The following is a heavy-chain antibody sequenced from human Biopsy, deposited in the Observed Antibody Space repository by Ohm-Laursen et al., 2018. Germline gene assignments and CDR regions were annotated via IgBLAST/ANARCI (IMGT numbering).Heavy chain of an antibody. V-gene: IGHV1-24*01. Sequence: ASVKVSCMVSGYAVTEFSMHWVRQAPGKGLEWMGGFAPENGKTIYAQKFQGRVTMTEDTSTSTATMELRSLRSDDTAVYYCATKLTGYFHHWGQGTLVIVSS. J-gene: IGHJ1*01. D-gene: IGHD3-9*01. CDR3: ATKLTGYFHH. CDR1: GYAVTEFS. CDR2: FAPENGKT.